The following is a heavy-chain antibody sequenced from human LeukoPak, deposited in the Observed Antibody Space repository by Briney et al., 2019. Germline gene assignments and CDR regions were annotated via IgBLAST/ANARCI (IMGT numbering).Heavy chain of an antibody. Sequence: SETLSLTCAVSGYSISIAYYWGWIRQPPGKGLEWIGRIFRVGSTSYNPSLKSRLTMSMDTSKNQFSLQLTSVTAADTAVYYCARYDSRGSGSTQLEYWGQGILVTISS. CDR2: IFRVGST. V-gene: IGHV4-38-2*01. J-gene: IGHJ4*02. CDR3: ARYDSRGSGSTQLEY. CDR1: GYSISIAYY. D-gene: IGHD3-3*01.